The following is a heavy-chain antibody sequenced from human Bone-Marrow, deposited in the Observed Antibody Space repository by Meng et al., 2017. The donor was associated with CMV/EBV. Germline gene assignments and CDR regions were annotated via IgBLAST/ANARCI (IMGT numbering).Heavy chain of an antibody. D-gene: IGHD3-3*01. CDR2: INPNSGGT. J-gene: IGHJ4*02. CDR1: GYTFTGYY. Sequence: ASVKVSCKASGYTFTGYYMHWVRQAPGQGLEWMGWINPNSGGTNYAQKFQGRVTMTRDTSISTAYMELSRLRSDDTAVYYCARDILAEWLVGYWGQGTLVTVPS. CDR3: ARDILAEWLVGY. V-gene: IGHV1-2*02.